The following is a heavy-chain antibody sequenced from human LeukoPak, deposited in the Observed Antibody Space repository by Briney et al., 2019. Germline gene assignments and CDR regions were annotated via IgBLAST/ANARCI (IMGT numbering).Heavy chain of an antibody. CDR3: ARSPRGGSYRSIIDNWFDP. J-gene: IGHJ5*02. V-gene: IGHV1-69*04. CDR2: IIPILGIA. Sequence: ASVKVSCKASGGTFSSYAISWVRQAPGQGLEWMGRIIPILGIANYAQKFQGRVTITADKSTSTAYMELSSLRSEDTAVYYCARSPRGGSYRSIIDNWFDPWGQGTLVTVSS. CDR1: GGTFSSYA. D-gene: IGHD1-26*01.